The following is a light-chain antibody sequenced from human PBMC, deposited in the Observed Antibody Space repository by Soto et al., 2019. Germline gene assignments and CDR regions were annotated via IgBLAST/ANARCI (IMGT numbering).Light chain of an antibody. CDR1: SRDGGRYNY. CDR2: DVN. Sequence: VLAQPASVAGARGQAITVSCPGTSRDGGRYNYVSWFQQHPGKVPKLIIYDVNKWPSGVSERFSGSKSGNTASLTISGLQPEDEADYYCSSFTTSSTFVFGTGTKVTVL. V-gene: IGLV2-14*03. CDR3: SSFTTSSTFV. J-gene: IGLJ1*01.